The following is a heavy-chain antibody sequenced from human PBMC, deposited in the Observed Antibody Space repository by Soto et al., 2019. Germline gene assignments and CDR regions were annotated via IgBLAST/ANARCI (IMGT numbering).Heavy chain of an antibody. V-gene: IGHV4-59*11. CDR3: ARGGGSPYHDHEFDY. D-gene: IGHD2-2*01. CDR2: IYYRGTT. CDR1: GVSTSNHY. J-gene: IGHJ4*02. Sequence: QVQLQESGPGLVKPSETLSLTCSVSGVSTSNHYWTWIRKPPGQGPEWIGCIYYRGTTNYNASFNSRGTISVDTSTNQFFLKLTSVTTADTAVYYCARGGGSPYHDHEFDYWGQGILVTVSS.